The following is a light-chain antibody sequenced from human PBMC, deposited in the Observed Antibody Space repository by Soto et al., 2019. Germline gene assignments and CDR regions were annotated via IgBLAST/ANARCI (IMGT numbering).Light chain of an antibody. CDR3: QQYNNWPRT. V-gene: IGKV3-15*01. J-gene: IGKJ1*01. Sequence: IVMTQSPGTLSVSPGERATLSCRASQSVSSNLAWYQQKPGQAPSLLIYGASTRATGIPARFSGSGSGTEFALTISSLQSEDFAVYYCQQYNNWPRTFGQGTKVDI. CDR2: GAS. CDR1: QSVSSN.